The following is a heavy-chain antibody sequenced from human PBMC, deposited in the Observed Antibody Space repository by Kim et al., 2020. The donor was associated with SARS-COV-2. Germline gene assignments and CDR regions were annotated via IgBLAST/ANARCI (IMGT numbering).Heavy chain of an antibody. D-gene: IGHD5-18*01. V-gene: IGHV3-11*04. Sequence: YADSVKGRFTVSRDNAENSLYLQMNSLRAEDTAMYYCARIRRTYGYGVDYWGQGTPVTVSS. CDR3: ARIRRTYGYGVDY. J-gene: IGHJ4*02.